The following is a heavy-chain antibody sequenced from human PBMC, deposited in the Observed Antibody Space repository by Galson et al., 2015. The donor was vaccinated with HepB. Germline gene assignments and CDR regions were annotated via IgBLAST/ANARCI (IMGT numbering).Heavy chain of an antibody. Sequence: SLRLTCAASGFTFSSYSMNWVRQAPGKGLEWVSSISSSSSYIYYADSVKGRFTISRDNAKNSLYLQMNSLRAEDTAVYYCARDFQSWYSSGWYGNYYYYGMDVWGQGTTVTVSS. D-gene: IGHD6-19*01. CDR1: GFTFSSYS. CDR3: ARDFQSWYSSGWYGNYYYYGMDV. CDR2: ISSSSSYI. V-gene: IGHV3-21*01. J-gene: IGHJ6*02.